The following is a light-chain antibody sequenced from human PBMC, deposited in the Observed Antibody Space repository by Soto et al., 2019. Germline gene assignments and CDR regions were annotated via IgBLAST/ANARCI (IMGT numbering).Light chain of an antibody. J-gene: IGLJ2*01. V-gene: IGLV2-11*01. CDR1: SRDVGIYNY. CDR2: DVT. CDR3: FSYAGNYTLL. Sequence: QSVLTQPRSVSGSPGQSVTVSCTGTSRDVGIYNYVSWYQQRPGTAPKVMIYDVTKRPSGVPDRFSGSKSANTASLTISGLQADDEAYYYCFSYAGNYTLLFGGGTKLTVL.